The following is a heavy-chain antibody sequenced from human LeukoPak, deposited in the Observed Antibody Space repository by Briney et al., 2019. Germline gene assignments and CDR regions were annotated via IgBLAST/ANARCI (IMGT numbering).Heavy chain of an antibody. V-gene: IGHV1-2*02. J-gene: IGHJ6*03. D-gene: IGHD6-25*01. CDR3: ARGAASGNTYYYYMDV. CDR2: INPNSGGT. CDR1: GYTFTGYY. Sequence: ASVKVSCKASGYTFTGYYMHWVRQALGQGLEWMGWINPNSGGTNYAQRFQGRVTMTRDTSISTAYMELSTDDTAVYYCARGAASGNTYYYYMDVWGKGTTVTISS.